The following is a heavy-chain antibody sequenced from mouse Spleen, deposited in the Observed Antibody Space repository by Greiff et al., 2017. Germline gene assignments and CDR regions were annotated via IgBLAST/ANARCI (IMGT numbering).Heavy chain of an antibody. CDR2: IWGGGST. CDR1: GFSLTSYG. D-gene: IGHD1-1*01. Sequence: VKLVESGPGLVAPSQSLSITCTVSGFSLTSYGVDWVRQPPGKGLEWLGVIWGGGSTNYNSALMSRLSISKDNSKSQVFLKMNSLQTDDTAMYYCAKQGKNYGSSPPYWYFDVWGTGTTVTVSS. V-gene: IGHV2-9*01. CDR3: AKQGKNYGSSPPYWYFDV. J-gene: IGHJ1*03.